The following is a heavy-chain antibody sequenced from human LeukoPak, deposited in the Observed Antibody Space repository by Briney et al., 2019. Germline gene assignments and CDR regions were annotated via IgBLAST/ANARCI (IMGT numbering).Heavy chain of an antibody. Sequence: GESLKISWKGSGYSFTSYWIGWVRQMPGKGLEWMGIIYPGDSDTRYSPSFQGQVTISADKSISTASLQWSSLKASDTAMYYCARPGRIPEDAFDIWGQGTMVTVSS. V-gene: IGHV5-51*01. J-gene: IGHJ3*02. CDR3: ARPGRIPEDAFDI. CDR1: GYSFTSYW. CDR2: IYPGDSDT. D-gene: IGHD2-2*01.